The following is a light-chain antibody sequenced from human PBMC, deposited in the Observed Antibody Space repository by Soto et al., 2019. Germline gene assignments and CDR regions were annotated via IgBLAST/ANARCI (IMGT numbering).Light chain of an antibody. Sequence: QSALTQPPSASGSPGQSVTISCTGTSSDIGGNNYVSWYQQHPGKAPKLMIYEVTKRPSGVPDRFSGSMSGNTASLTVSGLQAEDEADDDRSSNGGSYSDVVFGGGTKLTVL. CDR1: SSDIGGNNY. J-gene: IGLJ2*01. CDR2: EVT. CDR3: SSNGGSYSDVV. V-gene: IGLV2-8*01.